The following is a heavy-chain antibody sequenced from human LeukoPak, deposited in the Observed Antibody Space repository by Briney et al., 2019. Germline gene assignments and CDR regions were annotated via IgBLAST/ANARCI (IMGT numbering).Heavy chain of an antibody. CDR2: ISGSGGST. CDR1: GFTFSSYA. Sequence: GGSLRLSCAASGFTFSSYAMSWVRQAPGKGLEWVSAISGSGGSTYYADSVKGRFTISRDNSKNTLYLQMNSLRAEDTAVYCCAKANGRQWLAYFDYWGQGTLVTVSS. J-gene: IGHJ4*02. CDR3: AKANGRQWLAYFDY. V-gene: IGHV3-23*01. D-gene: IGHD6-19*01.